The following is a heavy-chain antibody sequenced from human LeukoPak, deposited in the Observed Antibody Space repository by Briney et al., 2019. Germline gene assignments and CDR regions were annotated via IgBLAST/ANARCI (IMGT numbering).Heavy chain of an antibody. V-gene: IGHV1-18*01. CDR1: GYTFTSYG. J-gene: IGHJ6*03. CDR3: ARRGYGGNPASYYYYYYMDV. CDR2: ISAYNGNI. Sequence: ASVKVSCKASGYTFTSYGISWVRPAPGQGLEWMGWISAYNGNINYAQKLQGRVTMTTDTSTSTAYMELRSLRSDDTAVYYCARRGYGGNPASYYYYYYMDVWGKGTTVTVSS. D-gene: IGHD4-23*01.